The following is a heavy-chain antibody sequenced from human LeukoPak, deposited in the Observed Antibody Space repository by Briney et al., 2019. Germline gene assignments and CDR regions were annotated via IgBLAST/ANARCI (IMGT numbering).Heavy chain of an antibody. D-gene: IGHD3-22*01. Sequence: GGSLRLSCAASGFTFSSYAMSWVRQAPGKGLEWVSAISGSGGSTYYADSVKGRFTISRDNSKNTLYLQMNSLRAEDTAAYYCAKERAYYYDSSGYSAYWGQGTLVTVSS. J-gene: IGHJ4*02. CDR1: GFTFSSYA. CDR3: AKERAYYYDSSGYSAY. CDR2: ISGSGGST. V-gene: IGHV3-23*01.